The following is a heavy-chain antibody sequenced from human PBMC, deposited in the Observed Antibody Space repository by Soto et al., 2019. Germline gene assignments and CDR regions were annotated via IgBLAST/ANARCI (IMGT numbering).Heavy chain of an antibody. V-gene: IGHV3-23*01. CDR1: GFSFSGYA. D-gene: IGHD5-18*01. CDR2: ISGSVGST. Sequence: EVQLLESGGGLVQPGGSLRLSCVASGFSFSGYAMSWVRQAPGEGLEWVSDISGSVGSTNYADSVKSRFTISRDNSKNTLYLQMNSLRAEDTAVYFCAKDRGYTYGFDYWGQGTLVTVSS. J-gene: IGHJ4*02. CDR3: AKDRGYTYGFDY.